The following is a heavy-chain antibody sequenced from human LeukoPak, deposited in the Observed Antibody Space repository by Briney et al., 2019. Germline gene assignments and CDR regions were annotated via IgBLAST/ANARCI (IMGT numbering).Heavy chain of an antibody. V-gene: IGHV3-21*01. CDR3: ARERAVTTGFLAFDI. Sequence: PGGSLRLSCAASGFTFSSYSMNRVRQAPGKGLEWVSSISSSSSYVYYADSVKGRFTISRDNAKNSLYLQMNSLRAEETAVYYCARERAVTTGFLAFDIWGQGTMVTVSS. CDR1: GFTFSSYS. J-gene: IGHJ3*02. D-gene: IGHD4-17*01. CDR2: ISSSSSYV.